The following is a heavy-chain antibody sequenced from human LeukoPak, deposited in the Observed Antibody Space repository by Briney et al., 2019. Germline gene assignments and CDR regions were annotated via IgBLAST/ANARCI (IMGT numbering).Heavy chain of an antibody. D-gene: IGHD1-14*01. CDR2: VSHDESKK. CDR3: AKERYMLDY. J-gene: IGHJ4*02. CDR1: GFIFSRYG. V-gene: IGHV3-30*18. Sequence: GGSLRLSCEASGFIFSRYGMHWVRQAPGKGLEWVALVSHDESKKYCADSVKGRFTISRDNPKNTLYLQMNSLRPEDTAVYFCAKERYMLDYWGQGTLVTVSP.